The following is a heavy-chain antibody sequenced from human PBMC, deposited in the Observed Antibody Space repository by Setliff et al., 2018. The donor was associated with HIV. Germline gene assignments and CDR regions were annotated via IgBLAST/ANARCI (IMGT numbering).Heavy chain of an antibody. J-gene: IGHJ4*02. CDR1: GTSFSDHY. Sequence: TLSLTCSVYGTSFSDHYWSWVRQTPGKGLEWIGEMNQSGTTNYNPSLKSRVTMSIDTSERQFSLKLTSVTAADTAVYYCVRWYYCVSDACYRADYWGQGTMVTVSS. CDR2: MNQSGTT. D-gene: IGHD2-21*01. CDR3: VRWYYCVSDACYRADY. V-gene: IGHV4-34*01.